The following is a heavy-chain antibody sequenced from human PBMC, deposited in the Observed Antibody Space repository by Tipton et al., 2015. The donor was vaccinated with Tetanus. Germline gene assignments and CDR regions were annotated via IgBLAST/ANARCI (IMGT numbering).Heavy chain of an antibody. CDR1: GFTFTTYW. CDR3: VKGTWCDY. D-gene: IGHD2-8*02. Sequence: SLRLSCAASGFTFTTYWMGWVRQAPGKGLEWVAYITKNGSESHYVDSVKGRFTISRDNAKSSLYLQMSSLRADDTAIYYCVKGTWCDYWGQGTLVTVSS. V-gene: IGHV3-7*03. J-gene: IGHJ4*02. CDR2: ITKNGSES.